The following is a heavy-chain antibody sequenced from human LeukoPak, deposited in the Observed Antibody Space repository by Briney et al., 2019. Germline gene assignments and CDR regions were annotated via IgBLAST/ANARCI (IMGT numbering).Heavy chain of an antibody. CDR1: GFTFSSYG. V-gene: IGHV3-15*01. Sequence: GGSLRLSCAASGFTFSSYGMHWVRQAPGKGLEWVGRIKSKTDGGTTDYAAPVKGRFTISRDDSKNTLYLQMNSLKTDDTALYYCTTDDLDAFDIWGQGTMVTVSS. J-gene: IGHJ3*02. CDR3: TTDDLDAFDI. CDR2: IKSKTDGGTT.